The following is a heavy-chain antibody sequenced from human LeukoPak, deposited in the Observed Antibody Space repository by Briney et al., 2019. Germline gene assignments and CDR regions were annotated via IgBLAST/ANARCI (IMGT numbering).Heavy chain of an antibody. V-gene: IGHV1-69*13. CDR1: GGTFSSYA. J-gene: IGHJ2*01. CDR3: ARDGSGYYRDWYFDL. CDR2: IIPIFGTA. Sequence: SVKVSCKASGGTFSSYAISWVRQAPGQGLEWMGGIIPIFGTANYAQKFQGRVTITANESTSTAYMELSSLRSEDTAVYYCARDGSGYYRDWYFDLWGRGTLVTVSS. D-gene: IGHD3-22*01.